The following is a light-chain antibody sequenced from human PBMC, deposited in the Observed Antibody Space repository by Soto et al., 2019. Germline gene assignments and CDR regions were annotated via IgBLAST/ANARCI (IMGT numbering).Light chain of an antibody. CDR3: QQYGSSPPYT. J-gene: IGKJ2*01. CDR1: HSVSSSY. V-gene: IGKV3-20*01. Sequence: EIVLTQSPGTLSLSPGERATLSCRASHSVSSSYLAWYQKKLGQAPRLLIYGASSRATGIPDRFSGSGSGTDLTLTISILEPEDFAVYYCQQYGSSPPYTFGQGTKLEIK. CDR2: GAS.